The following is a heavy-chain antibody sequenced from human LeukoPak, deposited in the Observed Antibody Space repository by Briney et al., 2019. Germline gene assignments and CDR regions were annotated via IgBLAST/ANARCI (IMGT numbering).Heavy chain of an antibody. V-gene: IGHV3-53*01. CDR2: IYSGGST. D-gene: IGHD3-22*01. CDR3: ARETRYYDSSGYHAAFDY. J-gene: IGHJ4*02. Sequence: GGSLRLSCAASGFTVSSNYISWVRQAPGKGLEWVSVIYSGGSTYYADSVKGRFTISRDNSKDTLYLQMNSLRAEDTAVYYCARETRYYDSSGYHAAFDYWGQGTLVTVSS. CDR1: GFTVSSNY.